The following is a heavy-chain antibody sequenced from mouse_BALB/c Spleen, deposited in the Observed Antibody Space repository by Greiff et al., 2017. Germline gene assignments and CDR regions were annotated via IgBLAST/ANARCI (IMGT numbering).Heavy chain of an antibody. CDR3: ARQGTTVEYFDY. V-gene: IGHV5-9-3*01. D-gene: IGHD1-1*01. CDR1: GFTFSSYA. J-gene: IGHJ2*01. Sequence: EVNLVESGGGLVKPGVSLKLSCAASGFTFSSYAMSWVRQTPEKRLEWVATISSGGSYTYYPDSVKGRFTISRDNAKNTLYLQMSSLRSEDTAMYYCARQGTTVEYFDYWGQGTTLTVSS. CDR2: ISSGGSYT.